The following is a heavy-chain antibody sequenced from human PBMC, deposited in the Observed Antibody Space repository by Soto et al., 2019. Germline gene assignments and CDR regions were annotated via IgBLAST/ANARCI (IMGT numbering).Heavy chain of an antibody. Sequence: SETLSLTCTVSGGSFRSADYYWSWIRQPPGKGLEGIGYIYYSGSSSYNPSLKSRVTISGDTAKNQVSVKLSSWTAADTAVYSCARGSVVNEYFYGLDVWGQGHKVTVSS. CDR3: ARGSVVNEYFYGLDV. D-gene: IGHD3-22*01. CDR2: IYYSGSS. V-gene: IGHV4-30-4*01. J-gene: IGHJ6*02. CDR1: GGSFRSADYY.